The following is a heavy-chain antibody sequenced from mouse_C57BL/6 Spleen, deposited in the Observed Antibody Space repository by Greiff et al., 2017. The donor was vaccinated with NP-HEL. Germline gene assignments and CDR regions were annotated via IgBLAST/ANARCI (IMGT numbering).Heavy chain of an antibody. Sequence: VQLQQSGAELAKPGASVKLSCKASGYTFTSYWMHWVKQRPGQGLEWIGYINPSSGYTKYNQKFKDKATLTADKSSSTAYMQLSSLTYEDSAVYYCARSNYGRDYAMDYWGQGTSVTVSS. J-gene: IGHJ4*01. V-gene: IGHV1-7*01. CDR2: INPSSGYT. D-gene: IGHD1-1*01. CDR1: GYTFTSYW. CDR3: ARSNYGRDYAMDY.